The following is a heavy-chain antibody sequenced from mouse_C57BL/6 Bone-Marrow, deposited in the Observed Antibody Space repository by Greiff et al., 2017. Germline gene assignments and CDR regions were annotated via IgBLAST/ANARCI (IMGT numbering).Heavy chain of an antibody. J-gene: IGHJ1*03. Sequence: QVQLQQPGAELVRPGSSVKLSCKASGYTFTSYWMHWVKQRPIQGLEWIGNIDPSDSETHYNQKFKDKATLTVDKSSSTAYMQLISLTSEDSAVYYCASGGSYWYFDVWGTGTTVTVSS. CDR3: ASGGSYWYFDV. CDR1: GYTFTSYW. CDR2: IDPSDSET. V-gene: IGHV1-52*01.